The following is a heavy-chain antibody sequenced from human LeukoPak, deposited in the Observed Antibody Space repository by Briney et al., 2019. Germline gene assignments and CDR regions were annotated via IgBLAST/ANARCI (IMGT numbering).Heavy chain of an antibody. V-gene: IGHV1-2*02. D-gene: IGHD3-22*01. CDR1: GYTFTGYF. CDR2: INPNSGGT. CDR3: ARDERYDSSGYPFDY. J-gene: IGHJ4*02. Sequence: ASVKVSCTASGYTFTGYFIHWVRQAPGQGLEWMGWINPNSGGTNYAQKFQGRVTMTRDTSISTAYMELSSLRSDDTAVYYCARDERYDSSGYPFDYWGQGTLVTVSS.